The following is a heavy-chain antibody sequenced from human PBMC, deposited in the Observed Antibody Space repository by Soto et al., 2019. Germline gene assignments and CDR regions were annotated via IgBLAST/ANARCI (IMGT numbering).Heavy chain of an antibody. D-gene: IGHD3-3*01. Sequence: QVQLVQSGAEVKKPGASVKVCCKASGYTFTSYYMHWVRQAPGQGLEWMGIINPSGGSTSYAQKFQGRVSMTRDTCTSTVYMELSSLRSEDTAVYYCARVEWGDGTIFGVAYGGMDVWGQGTTVTVSS. CDR1: GYTFTSYY. V-gene: IGHV1-46*01. CDR3: ARVEWGDGTIFGVAYGGMDV. CDR2: INPSGGST. J-gene: IGHJ6*02.